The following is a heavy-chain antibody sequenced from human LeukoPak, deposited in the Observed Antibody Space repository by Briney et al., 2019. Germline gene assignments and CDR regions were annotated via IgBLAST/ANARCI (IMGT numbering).Heavy chain of an antibody. Sequence: PGGSLRLSCAASGFSFSSYEMSWVRQAPGKGLEWVSYINRAGTTEEYADSVKGRFTISRDNAKNSLYLQMYSLRAEDTAVYYCARGKQLNYFAYWGQGTLVTVSS. CDR3: ARGKQLNYFAY. CDR2: INRAGTTE. CDR1: GFSFSSYE. J-gene: IGHJ4*02. V-gene: IGHV3-48*03. D-gene: IGHD1-1*01.